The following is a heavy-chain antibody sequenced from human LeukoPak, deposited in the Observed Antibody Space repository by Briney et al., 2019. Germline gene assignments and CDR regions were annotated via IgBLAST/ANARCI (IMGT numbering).Heavy chain of an antibody. J-gene: IGHJ5*02. CDR3: ARRGRGIVVVVAATRRGWFDP. CDR2: IYYSGST. D-gene: IGHD2-15*01. Sequence: PSETLSLTCTVSGASISSSTDYWGWIRQPPGKGLEWIANIYYSGSTYYNPSLKSRVTISVDTSKNQFSLKLSSVTAADTAVYYCARRGRGIVVVVAATRRGWFDPWGQGTLVTVSS. CDR1: GASISSSTDY. V-gene: IGHV4-39*07.